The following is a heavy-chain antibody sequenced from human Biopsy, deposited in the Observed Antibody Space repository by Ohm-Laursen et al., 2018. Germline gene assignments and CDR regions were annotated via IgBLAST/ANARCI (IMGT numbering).Heavy chain of an antibody. CDR2: MNPNSGNT. J-gene: IGHJ4*02. D-gene: IGHD2-2*01. V-gene: IGHV1-8*02. CDR3: ARVPSTTRSRDY. Sequence: SVKVSCKASGGTFSSYSISWVRQAPGQGLEWMGWMNPNSGNTGYAQKFQGRVTMTRNTSISTAYMELSSLRSEDTAVYYCARVPSTTRSRDYWGQGTLVTVSS. CDR1: GGTFSSYS.